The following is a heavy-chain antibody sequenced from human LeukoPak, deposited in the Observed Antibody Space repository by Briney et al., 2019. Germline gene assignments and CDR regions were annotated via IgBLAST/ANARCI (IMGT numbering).Heavy chain of an antibody. CDR3: ARATPTDDAFDI. D-gene: IGHD5-24*01. CDR1: GGPISSSNW. J-gene: IGHJ3*02. V-gene: IGHV4-4*02. CDR2: IYHSGNT. Sequence: SGTLSLTCAVSGGPISSSNWWSWVRQPPGKGLEWIGEIYHSGNTNYSPSLKSRVTISVDKSKNQFSLKLSSVTAADTAVYYCARATPTDDAFDIWGQGTMVTVSS.